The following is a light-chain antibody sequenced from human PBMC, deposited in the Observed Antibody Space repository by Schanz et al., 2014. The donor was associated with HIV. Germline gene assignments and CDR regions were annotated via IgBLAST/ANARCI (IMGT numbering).Light chain of an antibody. Sequence: QSALTQPPSASGSPGQSVTISCTGTSSDVGGYNHLSWYQQHPGKAPKLMIYEVIKRPSGVPDRVSGSTSGTSASLAISGLQSEDEADYYCSSYVGSNNYVFGTGTKLTVL. CDR1: SSDVGGYNH. CDR3: SSYVGSNNYV. CDR2: EVI. J-gene: IGLJ1*01. V-gene: IGLV2-8*01.